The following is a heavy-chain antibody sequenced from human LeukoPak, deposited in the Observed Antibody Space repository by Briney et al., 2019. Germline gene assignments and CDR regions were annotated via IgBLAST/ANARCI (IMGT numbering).Heavy chain of an antibody. Sequence: RASVKVSCKASGYTFTGYYIHWVRQAPGQGLEWMGWINPNSGGTNYAQKLQGRVTMTTDTSTSTAYMELRSLRSDDTAVYYCARGPTLLWFGELLAYMDVWGKGTTVTISS. CDR3: ARGPTLLWFGELLAYMDV. D-gene: IGHD3-10*01. CDR1: GYTFTGYY. J-gene: IGHJ6*03. CDR2: INPNSGGT. V-gene: IGHV1-2*02.